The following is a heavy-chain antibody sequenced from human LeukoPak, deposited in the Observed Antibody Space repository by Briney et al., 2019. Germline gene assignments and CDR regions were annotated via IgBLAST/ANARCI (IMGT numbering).Heavy chain of an antibody. CDR3: ARDRDYYDSSGYYLY. J-gene: IGHJ4*02. V-gene: IGHV3-48*04. CDR2: ISSSSSTI. CDR1: GFTFSSYS. Sequence: SGGSLRLSCAASGFTFSSYSMNWVSQAPGKGLEWVSYISSSSSTIYYADSVKGRFTISRDNAKNSLYLQMNSLRAEDTAVYYCARDRDYYDSSGYYLYWGQGTLLTVSS. D-gene: IGHD3-22*01.